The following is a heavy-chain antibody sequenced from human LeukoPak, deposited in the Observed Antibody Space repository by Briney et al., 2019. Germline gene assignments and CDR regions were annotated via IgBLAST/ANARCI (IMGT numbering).Heavy chain of an antibody. CDR2: IYTSGST. D-gene: IGHD3-22*01. CDR1: GGSISSYY. J-gene: IGHJ4*02. CDR3: ARGKFYYDSSGYYPYYFDY. Sequence: PSETLSLTCTVSGGSISSYYWSWIRQPAGKGLEWIGRIYTSGSTNYNPSLKSRVTMSVDTSKNQFSLKLSSVTAADTAVYYCARGKFYYDSSGYYPYYFDYWGQGTLVTVSS. V-gene: IGHV4-4*07.